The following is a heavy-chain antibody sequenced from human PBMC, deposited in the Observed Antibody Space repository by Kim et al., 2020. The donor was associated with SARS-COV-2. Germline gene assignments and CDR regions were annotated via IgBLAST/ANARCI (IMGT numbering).Heavy chain of an antibody. Sequence: ASVKVSCKALGYTFTGYHIHWVRQAPGQGLEWMGWINPNSGGTNYAQKFQGRVTMTRDTSINTAYMELSSLTSDDTAVYYCAKYYFASSGPDFDYWGQGTLVTVSS. CDR2: INPNSGGT. D-gene: IGHD3-22*01. J-gene: IGHJ4*02. CDR1: GYTFTGYH. CDR3: AKYYFASSGPDFDY. V-gene: IGHV1-2*02.